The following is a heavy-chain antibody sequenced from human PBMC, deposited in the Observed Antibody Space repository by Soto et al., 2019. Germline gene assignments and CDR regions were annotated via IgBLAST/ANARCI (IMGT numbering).Heavy chain of an antibody. CDR2: ISGSGGST. J-gene: IGHJ4*02. V-gene: IGHV3-23*01. D-gene: IGHD3-22*01. CDR3: AKNPYYCDSSGYSYYFDY. CDR1: GFTFSSYA. Sequence: GGSLRLSCAASGFTFSSYAMSWVRQAPGKGLEWVSTISGSGGSTYYADSVKGRFTISRDNSKNTLYLQMNSLRAEDTAVYYCAKNPYYCDSSGYSYYFDYWGQGTLVTVSS.